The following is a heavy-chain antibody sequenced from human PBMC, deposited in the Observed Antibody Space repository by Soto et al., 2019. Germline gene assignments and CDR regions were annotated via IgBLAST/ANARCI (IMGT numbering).Heavy chain of an antibody. CDR2: INSNGGST. J-gene: IGHJ5*02. Sequence: SAVKGSCKAPGDTFTGYYIHWVRQAPGQGREGMGIINSNGGSTRVAQKFQGRITMTTDTSTSTVYMELRSLRSEDTAVYYCASSSGGVFGIIIEGSNWLDPWGQGSLVTVSS. V-gene: IGHV1-46*01. D-gene: IGHD3-16*02. CDR3: ASSSGGVFGIIIEGSNWLDP. CDR1: GDTFTGYY.